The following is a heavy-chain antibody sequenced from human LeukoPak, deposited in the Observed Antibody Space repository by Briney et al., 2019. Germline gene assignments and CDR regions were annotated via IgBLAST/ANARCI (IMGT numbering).Heavy chain of an antibody. V-gene: IGHV4-34*01. J-gene: IGHJ4*02. CDR2: INHSGST. Sequence: PSETLSLTCAVYGGSFSGYYWSWIRQPPGKGLEWIGEINHSGSTDYNPSLKSRVTISVDTSKTQFSLKLSSVTAADTAVYYCARGQDEKNFDYWGQGTLVTVSS. CDR3: ARGQDEKNFDY. CDR1: GGSFSGYY.